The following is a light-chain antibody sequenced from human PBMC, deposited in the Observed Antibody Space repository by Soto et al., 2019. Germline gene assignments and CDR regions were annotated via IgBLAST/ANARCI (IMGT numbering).Light chain of an antibody. V-gene: IGKV3-11*01. CDR1: QSVSSN. CDR2: DAS. CDR3: QRHSASRSTFT. Sequence: EIVLTQSPATLSLSPGDRATLSCRASQSVSSNLAWYQQKPGQAPRLLIYDASNRDTGIPGRFSGSGSGTDSTLTITILRPQHSEFAYYQRHSASRSTFTFGRGTKVDIK. J-gene: IGKJ3*01.